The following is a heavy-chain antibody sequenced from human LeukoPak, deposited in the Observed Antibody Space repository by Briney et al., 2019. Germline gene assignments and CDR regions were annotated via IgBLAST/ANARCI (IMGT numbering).Heavy chain of an antibody. Sequence: SETLSLTCAVYGGSMIGHYWTWIRQPPGKRLEWIGEIHHSGGTNSNPSLKNRVTMSIDMSKNQFSLKLNSVTAADTAVYYCARATASGSGRAYDHWARGNLVPVSS. CDR3: ARATASGSGRAYDH. V-gene: IGHV4-34*01. D-gene: IGHD3-10*01. J-gene: IGHJ4*02. CDR1: GGSMIGHY. CDR2: IHHSGGT.